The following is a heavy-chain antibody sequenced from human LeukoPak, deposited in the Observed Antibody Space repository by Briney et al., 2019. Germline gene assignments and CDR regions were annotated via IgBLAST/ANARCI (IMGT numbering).Heavy chain of an antibody. D-gene: IGHD1-20*01. J-gene: IGHJ5*02. CDR2: IYYSGST. V-gene: IGHV4-59*01. CDR3: ARGGITGTISSWFDP. CDR1: GGSISSYY. Sequence: SETLSLTCTVSGGSISSYYCSWIRQPPGKGLEWIGYIYYSGSTNYNPSLKSRVTISVDTSKNQFSLKLSSVTAADTAVYYCARGGITGTISSWFDPWGQGTLVTVSS.